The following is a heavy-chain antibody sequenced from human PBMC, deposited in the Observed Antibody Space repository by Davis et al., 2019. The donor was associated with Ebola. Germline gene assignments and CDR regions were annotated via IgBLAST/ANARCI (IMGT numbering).Heavy chain of an antibody. V-gene: IGHV4-31*03. CDR3: ARWKLWGVPAATFDY. D-gene: IGHD2-2*01. Sequence: MPSETLSLTCTVSGTSMSSGGYYWTWIRQHPGRGLEWIGYISYGGRTSYNPSLKSRITISEDTSKNQFSLKLSSVTAADTAVYYCARWKLWGVPAATFDYWGQGTLVTVSS. J-gene: IGHJ4*02. CDR1: GTSMSSGGYY. CDR2: ISYGGRT.